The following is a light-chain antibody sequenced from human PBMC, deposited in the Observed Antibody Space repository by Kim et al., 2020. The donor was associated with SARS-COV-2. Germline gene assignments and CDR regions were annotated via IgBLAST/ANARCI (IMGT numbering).Light chain of an antibody. J-gene: IGLJ3*02. Sequence: SSELTQDPAVSVALGQTVRITCQGDSLRSYYASWYRQKPGQAPVLVICGKNNRPSGIPDRFSGSSSGNTASLTITGAQAEDEADYYCNSRDSSGNHWVFG. CDR2: GKN. V-gene: IGLV3-19*01. CDR3: NSRDSSGNHWV. CDR1: SLRSYY.